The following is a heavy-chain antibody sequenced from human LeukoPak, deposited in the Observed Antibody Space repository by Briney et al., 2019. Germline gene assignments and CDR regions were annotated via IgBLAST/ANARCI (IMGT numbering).Heavy chain of an antibody. J-gene: IGHJ4*02. Sequence: PSETLSLTCTVSGGSISSYYWSWLRQPAGKGLEWIGRIYTSGSTNYNPSLKSRLTMSVDTSKNQFSLKLSSVTAADTAVYYCARESQLPTLDYWGQGTLVTVSS. D-gene: IGHD2-2*01. CDR3: ARESQLPTLDY. CDR1: GGSISSYY. CDR2: IYTSGST. V-gene: IGHV4-4*07.